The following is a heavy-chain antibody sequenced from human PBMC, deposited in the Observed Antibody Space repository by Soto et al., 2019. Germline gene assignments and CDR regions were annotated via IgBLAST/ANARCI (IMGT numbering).Heavy chain of an antibody. V-gene: IGHV4-30-4*01. CDR2: IYYSGST. CDR3: ATTPVSGGHFDY. Sequence: SETLSLTCTVSGGSISSGDYYWSWIRQPPGKGLEWIGYIYYSGSTYYNPSLKSRVTISVDTSKNQFSLKLSSVTAADTAVYYCATTPVSGGHFDYWGQGTLVTVSS. CDR1: GGSISSGDYY. D-gene: IGHD1-20*01. J-gene: IGHJ4*02.